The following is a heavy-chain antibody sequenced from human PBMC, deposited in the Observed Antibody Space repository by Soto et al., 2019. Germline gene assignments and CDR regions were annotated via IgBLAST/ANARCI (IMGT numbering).Heavy chain of an antibody. CDR2: IYYSGST. Sequence: QVQLQESGPGLVKPSQTLSLTCTVSGGSISSGGYYWSWIRQHPGKGLEWIGYIYYSGSTYYNPSLKSRVTISVDTSKNQFSLKLSSVTAADTAVYYCARGGRVAARPPWFDPWGQGTLVTVSS. D-gene: IGHD6-6*01. CDR1: GGSISSGGYY. CDR3: ARGGRVAARPPWFDP. J-gene: IGHJ5*02. V-gene: IGHV4-31*03.